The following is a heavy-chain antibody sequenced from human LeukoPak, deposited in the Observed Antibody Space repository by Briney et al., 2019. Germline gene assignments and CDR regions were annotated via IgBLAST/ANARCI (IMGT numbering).Heavy chain of an antibody. J-gene: IGHJ4*02. CDR3: AVRGEQQPYYFDY. CDR2: INPNSGGT. V-gene: IGHV1-2*02. CDR1: GYTFTGYY. Sequence: GASVKVSCKASGYTFTGYYMHSVRQAPGQGLEWMGWINPNSGGTNYAQKFQGRVTMTRDTSISTAYMELSRLRSDDTAVYYCAVRGEQQPYYFDYWGQGTLVTVSS. D-gene: IGHD6-13*01.